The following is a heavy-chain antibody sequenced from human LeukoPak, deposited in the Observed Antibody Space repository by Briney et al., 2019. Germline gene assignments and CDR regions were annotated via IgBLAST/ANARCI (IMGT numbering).Heavy chain of an antibody. V-gene: IGHV4-59*08. Sequence: SETLSLACTVSGGSISSYYRSWIRQPPGKGLEWIGHIHYSGSTNYNPSLKSRVTISVDTSKNQFSLKLSSVTAADTAVYYCARQGQYQLLPFDNWGQGTLVAVSS. J-gene: IGHJ4*02. CDR2: IHYSGST. D-gene: IGHD2-2*01. CDR1: GGSISSYY. CDR3: ARQGQYQLLPFDN.